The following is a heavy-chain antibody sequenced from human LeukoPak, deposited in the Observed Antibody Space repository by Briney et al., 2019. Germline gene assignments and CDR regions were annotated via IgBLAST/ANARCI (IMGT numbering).Heavy chain of an antibody. J-gene: IGHJ4*02. V-gene: IGHV1-46*01. CDR3: ARDRIKVVPAAIPDY. CDR1: GYTFTSYY. D-gene: IGHD2-2*01. CDR2: INPSGGST. Sequence: GASVKVSCKASGYTFTSYYMHWVRQAPGQGLEWMGIINPSGGSTSYAQKFQGRVTMTRDTSISTAYMELSRLRSDDTAVYYCARDRIKVVPAAIPDYWGQGPLVTVSS.